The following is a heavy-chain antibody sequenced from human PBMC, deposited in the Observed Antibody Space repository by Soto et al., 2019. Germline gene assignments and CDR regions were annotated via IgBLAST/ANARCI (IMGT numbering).Heavy chain of an antibody. J-gene: IGHJ6*02. CDR3: TRDPPRYYYGMDV. CDR2: ISYDGTNK. CDR1: GFTFSSYA. Sequence: GGSLRLSCAASGFTFSSYAMHWVRQAPGKGLEWVAVISYDGTNKYYADSVKGRFTISRDNSKNTLYLQMNSLRAEDTAVYYCTRDPPRYYYGMDVWGQGTTVTVSS. V-gene: IGHV3-30*14.